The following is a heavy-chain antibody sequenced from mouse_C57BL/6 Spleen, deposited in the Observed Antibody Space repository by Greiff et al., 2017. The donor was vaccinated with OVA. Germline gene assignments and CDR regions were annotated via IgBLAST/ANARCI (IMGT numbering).Heavy chain of an antibody. J-gene: IGHJ4*01. CDR3: ARNDYPYYAMDC. D-gene: IGHD1-1*02. Sequence: QVQLQQSGPGLVQPSQSLSITCTVSGFSLTSYGVHWVRQSPGKGLEWLGVIWSGGSTDYNAAFISRLSISKDNSKSQVFFKMNSLQADDTAIYYCARNDYPYYAMDCWGQGTSVTVSS. CDR1: GFSLTSYG. V-gene: IGHV2-2*01. CDR2: IWSGGST.